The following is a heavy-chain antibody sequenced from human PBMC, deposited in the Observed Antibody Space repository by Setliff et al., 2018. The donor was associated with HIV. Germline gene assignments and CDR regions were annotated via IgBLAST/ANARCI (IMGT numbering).Heavy chain of an antibody. CDR3: ARVQYFNSGGYWATIRHYYYMDV. CDR2: ISSSGSYI. CDR1: GFTFFDYA. D-gene: IGHD3-22*01. V-gene: IGHV3-21*01. J-gene: IGHJ6*03. Sequence: PGGSLRLSCAASGFTFFDYALNWVRQAPGKGLEWVSSISSSGSYIYYADSVKGRFTISRDNADRSLYLQMNSLRAEDTAVYYCARVQYFNSGGYWATIRHYYYMDVWGKGTAVTVSS.